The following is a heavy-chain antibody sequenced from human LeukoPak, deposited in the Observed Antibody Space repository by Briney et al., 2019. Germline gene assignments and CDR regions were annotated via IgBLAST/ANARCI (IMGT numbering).Heavy chain of an antibody. CDR1: GGSISSSSYY. CDR2: IYYSGST. V-gene: IGHV4-39*01. Sequence: PSETRSFTCTVSGGSISSSSYYWGWFRQPPGKGLGGIGGIYYSGSTYYNPSLKSRVTISVDTSKNQFSLKLSSVTAADTAVYYCARRYCSGGSCYYFDYWGQGTLVTVSS. D-gene: IGHD2-15*01. CDR3: ARRYCSGGSCYYFDY. J-gene: IGHJ4*02.